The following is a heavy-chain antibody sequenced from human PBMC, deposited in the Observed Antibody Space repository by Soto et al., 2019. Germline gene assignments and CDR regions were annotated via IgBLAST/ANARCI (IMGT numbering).Heavy chain of an antibody. CDR2: ISYDGSNK. V-gene: IGHV3-30*18. CDR1: GFTFSSYG. J-gene: IGHJ5*01. Sequence: HPGGSLRLSCAASGFTFSSYGMHWVRQAPGKGLEWVAVISYDGSNKYYADSVKGRFTISRDNSKNTLYLQMNSLRAEDTAVYYWAKPQEVPVPDSGGRGPLVTASS. CDR3: AKPQEVPVPDS.